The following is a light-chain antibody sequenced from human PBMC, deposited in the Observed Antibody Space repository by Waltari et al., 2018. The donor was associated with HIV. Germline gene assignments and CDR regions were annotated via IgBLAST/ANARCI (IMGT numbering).Light chain of an antibody. CDR3: SSCTTGSTLVV. CDR2: EVS. CDR1: SSDVGSYHY. V-gene: IGLV2-14*01. J-gene: IGLJ1*01. Sequence: QSALTQPASVSGSPGQSITISCTGTSSDVGSYHYVSWYQQVPGKAPKLMISEVSNRPSGVSDRLSGAKSGNTASLTISGLQAEDEADYYCSSCTTGSTLVVFGTGTKVIVL.